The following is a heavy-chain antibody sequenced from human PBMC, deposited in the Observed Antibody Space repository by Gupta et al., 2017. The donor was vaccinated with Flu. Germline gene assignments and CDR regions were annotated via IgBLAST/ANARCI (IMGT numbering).Heavy chain of an antibody. CDR3: ARGYMIDGPGEFDP. J-gene: IGHJ5*02. Sequence: EVQLVESGGGLVQPGGSLRLSCAASGFTFSSYWMHWVRQAPGKGLVWVSRINSDGSSTSYADSVKGRFTISRDNAKNTLYLQMNSLRAEDTAVYYCARGYMIDGPGEFDPWGQGTLVTVSS. CDR1: GFTFSSYW. V-gene: IGHV3-74*01. D-gene: IGHD3-22*01. CDR2: INSDGSST.